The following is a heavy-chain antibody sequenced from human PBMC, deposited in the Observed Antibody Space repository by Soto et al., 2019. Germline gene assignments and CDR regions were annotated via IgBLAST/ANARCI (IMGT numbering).Heavy chain of an antibody. D-gene: IGHD2-8*01. CDR1: GGSISSSSYY. CDR3: SRRGYYAIAAFDI. CDR2: IYYSGST. J-gene: IGHJ3*02. Sequence: QLQLQESGPGLVKPSETLSLTCTVSGGSISSSSYYWGWIRQPPGKGLEWIGSIYYSGSTYYNPSPNSRVTISVDTAKNKFSLTLSSVTAADTAVYYCSRRGYYAIAAFDIWGQGTMVTVSS. V-gene: IGHV4-39*01.